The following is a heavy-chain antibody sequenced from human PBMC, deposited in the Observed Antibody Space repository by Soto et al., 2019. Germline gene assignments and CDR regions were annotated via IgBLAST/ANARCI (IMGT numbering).Heavy chain of an antibody. J-gene: IGHJ3*02. Sequence: GGSLRLSCAASGFTFSSYGMHWVRQAPGKGLEWVAVIWYDGSNKYYADSMKGRFTISRDNSKNTLYLQMNSLRAEDTAVYYCARDSSSSEEDDAFDIWGQGTMVTGSS. CDR1: GFTFSSYG. D-gene: IGHD6-6*01. CDR3: ARDSSSSEEDDAFDI. CDR2: IWYDGSNK. V-gene: IGHV3-33*01.